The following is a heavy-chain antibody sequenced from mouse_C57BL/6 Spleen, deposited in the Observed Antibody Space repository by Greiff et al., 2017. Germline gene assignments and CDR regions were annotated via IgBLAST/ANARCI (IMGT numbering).Heavy chain of an antibody. Sequence: VKLMESRAELARPGASVKLSCKASGYTFTSYGISWVKQRTGQGLEWIGEIYPRSGNTYDNEKLKGKAKLTADKSSSTAYMELRSLTSDDSAVYFCARSGSTTVTTNYFDYWGQGTTLTVSS. CDR3: ARSGSTTVTTNYFDY. V-gene: IGHV1-81*01. CDR2: IYPRSGNT. D-gene: IGHD2-2*01. J-gene: IGHJ2*01. CDR1: GYTFTSYG.